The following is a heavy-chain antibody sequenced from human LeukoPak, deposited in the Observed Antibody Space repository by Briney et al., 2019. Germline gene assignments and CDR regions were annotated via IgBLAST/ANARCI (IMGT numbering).Heavy chain of an antibody. CDR3: ASSQCSGGSCHPRDC. D-gene: IGHD2-15*01. Sequence: SETLSLTCAAYGGSFSGYYWSWIRRPPGQGLEWIGEINHSGITNYNPSLKSRVTISVDTSKNQFSLKPSSVTAADTAVYYCASSQCSGGSCHPRDCWGQGTLVTVSS. CDR2: INHSGIT. CDR1: GGSFSGYY. V-gene: IGHV4-34*01. J-gene: IGHJ4*02.